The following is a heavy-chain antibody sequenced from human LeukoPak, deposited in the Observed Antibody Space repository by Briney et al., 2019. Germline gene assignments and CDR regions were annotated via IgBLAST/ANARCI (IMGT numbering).Heavy chain of an antibody. J-gene: IGHJ4*02. V-gene: IGHV3-21*01. CDR2: ISSSSSYI. CDR1: GFIFSSYE. Sequence: KPGGSLRLSCAASGFIFSSYEMNWVRQAPGKGLEWVSTISSSSSYIYYADSVKGRFTISRDNAKNSLYLQMNSLRAEDTAVYYCARARITGTTLPVDYWGQGTLVTVSS. CDR3: ARARITGTTLPVDY. D-gene: IGHD1-20*01.